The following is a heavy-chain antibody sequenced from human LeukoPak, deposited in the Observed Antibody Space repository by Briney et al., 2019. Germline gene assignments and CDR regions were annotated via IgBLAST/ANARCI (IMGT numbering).Heavy chain of an antibody. V-gene: IGHV3-30-3*01. CDR3: ARDRVGATDYFDY. CDR2: ISYDGSNK. Sequence: GGSLRLSCAASGFTFSSYWMHWVRQAPGKGLEWVAVISYDGSNKYYADSVKGRFTTSRDNSTNTLYLQMNSLRAEDTAVYYCARDRVGATDYFDYWGQGTLVTVSS. D-gene: IGHD1-26*01. J-gene: IGHJ4*02. CDR1: GFTFSSYW.